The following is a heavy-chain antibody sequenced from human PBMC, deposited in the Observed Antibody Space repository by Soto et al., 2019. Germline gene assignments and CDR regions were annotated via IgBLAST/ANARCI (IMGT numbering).Heavy chain of an antibody. CDR2: ISYDGSNK. J-gene: IGHJ3*02. CDR3: ARDTPGYTAFDI. CDR1: GFTFSSYA. D-gene: IGHD5-12*01. V-gene: IGHV3-30-3*01. Sequence: GGSLRLSSAASGFTFSSYAMHWVRQAPGKGLEWVAVISYDGSNKYYADSVKGRFTISRDNSKNTLYLQMNSLRAEDTAVYYCARDTPGYTAFDIWGQGTMVTVSS.